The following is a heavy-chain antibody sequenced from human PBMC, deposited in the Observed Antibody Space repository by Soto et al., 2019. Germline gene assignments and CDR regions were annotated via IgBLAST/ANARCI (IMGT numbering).Heavy chain of an antibody. D-gene: IGHD5-12*01. V-gene: IGHV4-59*01. J-gene: IGHJ3*02. Sequence: QVQLQESGPGLVKPSETLSLTCTVSGGSISSYYWSWIRQSPGKGLEWVAYISHTGTTDYNPSLRSXLLXPLXPYKNQFSRKRTSVAAADTAVYYCARGPPWMDAFDIWGQGTKVTVSP. CDR2: ISHTGTT. CDR1: GGSISSYY. CDR3: ARGPPWMDAFDI.